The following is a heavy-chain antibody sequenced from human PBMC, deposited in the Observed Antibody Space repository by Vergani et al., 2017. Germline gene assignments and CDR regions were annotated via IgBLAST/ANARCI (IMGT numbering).Heavy chain of an antibody. CDR3: ARDRENAAAAGMGRYYYYDYMDV. CDR1: GGSISSYY. J-gene: IGHJ6*03. D-gene: IGHD6-13*01. CDR2: IYYSGST. V-gene: IGHV4-59*01. Sequence: QVQLQESGPGLVKPSETLSLTCTVSGGSISSYYWSWIRQPPGKGLEWIGYIYYSGSTNYNPSLKSRVTISVDTSKNQFSLKLSSVTAADTAVYYGARDRENAAAAGMGRYYYYDYMDVWGKGTTVTVSS.